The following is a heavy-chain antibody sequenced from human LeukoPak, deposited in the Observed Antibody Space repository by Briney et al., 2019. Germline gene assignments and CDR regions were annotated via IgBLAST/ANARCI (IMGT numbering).Heavy chain of an antibody. D-gene: IGHD1/OR15-1a*01. CDR3: LRGGTFDY. J-gene: IGHJ4*02. V-gene: IGHV1-2*02. Sequence: ASVKVSCKTSGYTFIDYYIHWVRQAPGQTLEWMGWINPDTGATNYRQKFRGRITMTRDTSISTVYMELTGLRSDDTALYYCLRGGTFDYWGQGILVTVSS. CDR1: GYTFIDYY. CDR2: INPDTGAT.